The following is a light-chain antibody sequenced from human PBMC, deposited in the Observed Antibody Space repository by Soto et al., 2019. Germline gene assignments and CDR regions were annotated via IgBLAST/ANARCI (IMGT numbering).Light chain of an antibody. Sequence: DIQMTQSPSTLSASVGDRVTITCRASQSINNQLVWYQQKPGIAPILLIYKASSLQSGVPSRFSGSGSGTEFNFTISSLQPADFASYYCQQYNTYPWTFGHGTKVEI. J-gene: IGKJ1*01. CDR3: QQYNTYPWT. V-gene: IGKV1-5*03. CDR2: KAS. CDR1: QSINNQ.